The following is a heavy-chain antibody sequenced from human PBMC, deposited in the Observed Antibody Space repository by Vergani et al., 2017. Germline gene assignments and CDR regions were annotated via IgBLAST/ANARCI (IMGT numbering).Heavy chain of an antibody. CDR1: GFTFSDHY. V-gene: IGHV3-72*01. D-gene: IGHD3-10*01. Sequence: EVQLVESVGGLVQPGGSLRLSCAASGFTFSDHYMDWVRQAPGKGLEWVGRTRNKANSYTTEYAASVKGRFTISRDNAKNSLYLQMNSLRAEDTAVYYCARGWGVRGVDYYYMDVWGKGTTVTVSS. J-gene: IGHJ6*03. CDR3: ARGWGVRGVDYYYMDV. CDR2: TRNKANSYTT.